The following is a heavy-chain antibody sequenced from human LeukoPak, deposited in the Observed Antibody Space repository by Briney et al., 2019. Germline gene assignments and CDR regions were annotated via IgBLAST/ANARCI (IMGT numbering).Heavy chain of an antibody. Sequence: PGGSLRLSCAASGFTFSSYAMHWVRQAPGKGLEWVAVISYDGSNKYYADSVKGRFTISRDNSKNTLYLQTNSLRAEDTAVYYCARDTAAGTQYYYYGMDVWGQGTTVTVSS. J-gene: IGHJ6*02. CDR3: ARDTAAGTQYYYYGMDV. D-gene: IGHD6-13*01. V-gene: IGHV3-30-3*01. CDR1: GFTFSSYA. CDR2: ISYDGSNK.